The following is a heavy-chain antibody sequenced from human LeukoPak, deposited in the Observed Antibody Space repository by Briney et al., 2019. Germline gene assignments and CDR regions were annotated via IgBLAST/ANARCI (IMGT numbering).Heavy chain of an antibody. J-gene: IGHJ4*02. Sequence: ASVKVSCKASGYTFTGYYSHWVRQAPGQGLEWMGWINPNSGGTNYAQKFQGRVTMTRDTSISTAYMELSRLRSDDTAVYYCARDPKNYDILTGHSGFIEYWGQGTLVIVSS. CDR2: INPNSGGT. D-gene: IGHD3-9*01. CDR1: GYTFTGYY. CDR3: ARDPKNYDILTGHSGFIEY. V-gene: IGHV1-2*02.